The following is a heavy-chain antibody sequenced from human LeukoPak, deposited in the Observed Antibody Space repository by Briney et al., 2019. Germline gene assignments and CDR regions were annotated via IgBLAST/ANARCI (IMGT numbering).Heavy chain of an antibody. Sequence: ASVKVSCKASGYTFTSYGLSWVRQAPGQGLEWMGWISTYYGNINYAQKLQGRVTMTTDISTSTAYMEVRSLRSDDTAVYYCASPPDYGGNQFDYWGQGTLVTVSS. V-gene: IGHV1-18*01. J-gene: IGHJ4*02. CDR3: ASPPDYGGNQFDY. CDR2: ISTYYGNI. D-gene: IGHD4-23*01. CDR1: GYTFTSYG.